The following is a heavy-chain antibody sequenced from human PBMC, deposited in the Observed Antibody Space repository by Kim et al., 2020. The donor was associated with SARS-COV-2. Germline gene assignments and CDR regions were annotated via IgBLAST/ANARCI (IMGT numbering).Heavy chain of an antibody. CDR3: ARNRIAAAGTGEIDY. Sequence: DSVKGRFTISRDNAKNSLYLQMNSLRAEDTAVYYCARNRIAAAGTGEIDYWGQGTLVTVSS. V-gene: IGHV3-11*01. J-gene: IGHJ4*02. D-gene: IGHD6-13*01.